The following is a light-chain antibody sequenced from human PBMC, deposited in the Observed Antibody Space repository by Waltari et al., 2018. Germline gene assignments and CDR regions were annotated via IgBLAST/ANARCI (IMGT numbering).Light chain of an antibody. J-gene: IGLJ3*02. CDR3: VLYMGSGISV. CDR2: STN. V-gene: IGLV8-61*01. CDR1: SVSDSSSPF. Sequence: QTVVTQEPSFSVSLGGTVTLPCGLSSVSDSSSPFPRWYQQTPGQAPRTLIYSTNTRSSGVPDRFSGSILGNKAALTITGAQADDESDYYCVLYMGSGISVFGGGTKLTVL.